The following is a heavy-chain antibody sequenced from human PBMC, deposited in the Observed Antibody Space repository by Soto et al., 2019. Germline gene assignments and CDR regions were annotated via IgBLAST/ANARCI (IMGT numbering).Heavy chain of an antibody. J-gene: IGHJ4*02. CDR2: ISGTGFTT. V-gene: IGHV3-48*03. CDR1: GFSFRNYD. Sequence: PGGTLRLACAACGFSFRNYDMNWIRQTPGGGLDWISFISGTGFTTYYADSAWPRFTISRDNSQGVLFLQMDSLKADDSGIYFCARGGVYWAQGVPVTVSS. D-gene: IGHD2-8*01. CDR3: ARGGVY.